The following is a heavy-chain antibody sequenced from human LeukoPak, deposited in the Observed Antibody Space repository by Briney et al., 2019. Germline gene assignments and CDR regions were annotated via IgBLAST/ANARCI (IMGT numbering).Heavy chain of an antibody. V-gene: IGHV3-21*01. CDR1: GFTFSSHG. J-gene: IGHJ5*02. CDR2: ISSGSSYE. CDR3: ARVPCGNTCSYVA. Sequence: GGSLRLSCAASGFTFSSHGMTWVRQAPGRGLEWVSSISSGSSYEYYADSVKGRSIVSRDNAENTLYLQMDSLSVEDTAVYYCARVPCGNTCSYVAWGQGSLVTVSS. D-gene: IGHD3-10*02.